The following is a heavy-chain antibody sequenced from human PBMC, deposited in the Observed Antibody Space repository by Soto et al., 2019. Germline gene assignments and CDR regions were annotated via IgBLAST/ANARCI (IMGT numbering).Heavy chain of an antibody. J-gene: IGHJ6*02. Sequence: QVQLVESGGGVVQPGRSLRLSCAASGFTFSSYGMHWVRQAPGKGLEWVTVISYDGSDKYSADSVKGRFTMSRDNSKNTVYLQMNSLRAEDTAVYYCAKDQRKQLVQGCLSYYYYYGMDVWGQGTTVTVSS. CDR2: ISYDGSDK. D-gene: IGHD6-13*01. V-gene: IGHV3-30*18. CDR3: AKDQRKQLVQGCLSYYYYYGMDV. CDR1: GFTFSSYG.